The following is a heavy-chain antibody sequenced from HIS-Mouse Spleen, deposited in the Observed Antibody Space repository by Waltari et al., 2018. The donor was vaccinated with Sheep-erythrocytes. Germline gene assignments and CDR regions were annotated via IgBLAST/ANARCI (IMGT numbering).Heavy chain of an antibody. Sequence: QLQLQESGPGLVKPSETLSLTCTVSGGSISSSSYYWGWIRQPPGKGLEWIGSIYYSGSTYYTPSRKSRVTISVDTSKNQFSLKLSSVTAADTAVYYCARLYYYDSSGYYFDYWGQGTLVTVSS. CDR1: GGSISSSSYY. CDR2: IYYSGST. CDR3: ARLYYYDSSGYYFDY. D-gene: IGHD3-22*01. V-gene: IGHV4-39*01. J-gene: IGHJ4*02.